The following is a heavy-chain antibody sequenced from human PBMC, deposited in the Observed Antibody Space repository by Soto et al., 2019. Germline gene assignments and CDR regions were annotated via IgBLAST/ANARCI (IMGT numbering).Heavy chain of an antibody. V-gene: IGHV4-34*01. CDR3: ARGSGWLTYGMDV. J-gene: IGHJ6*02. Sequence: QVKLNQWGEDLLKPSETLSFPCVANGGSLVGNYWTGFARPPGKGLEWIGEINHSGSTNYNPSLKSRVTISVDTSKNQFSLKLSSVTAADTAVYYCARGSGWLTYGMDVWGQGTTVTVSS. CDR1: GGSLVGNY. CDR2: INHSGST. D-gene: IGHD5-18*01.